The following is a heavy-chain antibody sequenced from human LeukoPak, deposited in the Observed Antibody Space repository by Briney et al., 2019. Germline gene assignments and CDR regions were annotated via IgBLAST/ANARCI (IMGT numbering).Heavy chain of an antibody. V-gene: IGHV4-34*01. CDR2: INHSGSS. Sequence: SETLSLTCAVYGGSFSGYYWSWIRQPPGKGLEWIGEINHSGSSNYNPSLKSRVTISVDTSKNQFSLKLSSVTAADTAVYYCARTYSSGWGTFDYWGQGTLVTVSS. CDR1: GGSFSGYY. J-gene: IGHJ4*02. CDR3: ARTYSSGWGTFDY. D-gene: IGHD6-19*01.